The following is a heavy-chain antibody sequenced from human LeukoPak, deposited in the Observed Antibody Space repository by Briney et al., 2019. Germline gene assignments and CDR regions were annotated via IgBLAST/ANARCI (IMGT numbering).Heavy chain of an antibody. J-gene: IGHJ4*02. CDR3: AREETYSFDY. D-gene: IGHD5-24*01. Sequence: GGSLRLSCAASGFTFSSYGMDWVRQVPGKGLEWVSYISSNGRTINYADSVRGRFTISRDNAQNSLYLQMNSLRAEDTAVYYCAREETYSFDYWGQGTLVTVSS. CDR2: ISSNGRTI. CDR1: GFTFSSYG. V-gene: IGHV3-48*01.